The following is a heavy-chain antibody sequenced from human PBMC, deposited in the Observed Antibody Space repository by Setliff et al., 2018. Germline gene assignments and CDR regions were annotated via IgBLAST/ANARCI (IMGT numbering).Heavy chain of an antibody. J-gene: IGHJ4*02. CDR2: IDPSDSYT. CDR1: GYNFGTYW. D-gene: IGHD3-16*01. V-gene: IGHV5-10-1*01. CDR3: ARDNMGRLMLTFGGAADY. Sequence: PGESLKISCKGSGYNFGTYWINWVRQMPGRGLEWMGRIDPSDSYTNYNPSFQGHVTLSADRSSGTAFLQWSSLKASDTAMYYCARDNMGRLMLTFGGAADYWGQGTLVTVSS.